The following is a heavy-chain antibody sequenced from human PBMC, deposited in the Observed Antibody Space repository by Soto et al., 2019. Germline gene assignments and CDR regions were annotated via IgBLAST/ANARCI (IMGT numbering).Heavy chain of an antibody. D-gene: IGHD3-16*02. CDR1: GFTFGSYG. V-gene: IGHV3-33*01. J-gene: IGHJ4*02. Sequence: QVHLVESGGGVVQPGRSLRLSCAASGFTFGSYGMHWVRQAPGKGLEWVALIWYDGTNKYYSDSVKGRFTISRDNSKNTVYVQVTSVRAEDTAVYYCARDGYFWGSYRYIDGAFDYWGQGTLVTVSS. CDR3: ARDGYFWGSYRYIDGAFDY. CDR2: IWYDGTNK.